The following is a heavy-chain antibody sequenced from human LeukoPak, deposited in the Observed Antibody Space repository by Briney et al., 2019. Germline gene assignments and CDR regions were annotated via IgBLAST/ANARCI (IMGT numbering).Heavy chain of an antibody. J-gene: IGHJ4*02. V-gene: IGHV1-2*02. CDR2: INPNSGGT. CDR3: AGDARITFGGVSPYLVGY. D-gene: IGHD3-16*01. Sequence: ASVKVSCKASGYTFTGYYMHWVRQAPGQGLEWMGWINPNSGGTNYAQKFQGRVTMTRDTSISTAYMELSRLRSDDTAVYYCAGDARITFGGVSPYLVGYWGQGTLVIVSS. CDR1: GYTFTGYY.